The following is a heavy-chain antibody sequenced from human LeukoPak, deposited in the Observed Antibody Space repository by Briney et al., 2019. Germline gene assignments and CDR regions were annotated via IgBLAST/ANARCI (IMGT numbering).Heavy chain of an antibody. J-gene: IGHJ5*02. CDR1: GGTFSSYA. Sequence: ASVKVSCTASGGTFSSYAISGVRQAPGQGLEWMGGIIPIFGTANYAQKFQGRVTITTDESTSKAYMELSSLRSEDTAVYYCARGGFDYGSGFKAIWFDPWGRGTRVSVSS. V-gene: IGHV1-69*05. D-gene: IGHD3-10*01. CDR3: ARGGFDYGSGFKAIWFDP. CDR2: IIPIFGTA.